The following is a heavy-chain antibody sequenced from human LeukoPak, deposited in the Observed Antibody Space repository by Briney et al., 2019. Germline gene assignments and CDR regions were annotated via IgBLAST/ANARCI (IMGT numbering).Heavy chain of an antibody. CDR3: ARGRVVVDWFDI. V-gene: IGHV1-18*01. CDR2: ISAYNGNT. D-gene: IGHD2-15*01. J-gene: IGHJ3*02. CDR1: GYTFTSYG. Sequence: APVKVSCKASGYTFTSYGISWVRQAPGQGLEWMGWISAYNGNTNYAQKLQGRVTMTTDTSTSTAYMELRSLGSDDTAVYYCARGRVVVDWFDIWGQGTMVTVSS.